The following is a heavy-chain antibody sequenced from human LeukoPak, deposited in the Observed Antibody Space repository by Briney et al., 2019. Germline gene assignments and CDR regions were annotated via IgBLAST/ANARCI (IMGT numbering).Heavy chain of an antibody. V-gene: IGHV4-61*01. Sequence: SETLSLTCTVSGVSVSTTSYYWSWIRQPPGKGLEWIGYIYNSGSVNYNPSLKSRVTISVDTSKNQFSLKLSSVTAADTAVYYCARLGAFPGVPAAPWGQGTLVTVSS. CDR1: GVSVSTTSYY. D-gene: IGHD2-2*01. CDR2: IYNSGSV. CDR3: ARLGAFPGVPAAP. J-gene: IGHJ4*02.